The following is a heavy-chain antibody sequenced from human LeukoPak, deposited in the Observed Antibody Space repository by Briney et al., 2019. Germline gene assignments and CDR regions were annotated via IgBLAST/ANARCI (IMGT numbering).Heavy chain of an antibody. CDR1: GFTFSSYW. V-gene: IGHV3-7*01. CDR2: IKQDGSEK. D-gene: IGHD1-14*01. J-gene: IGHJ4*02. CDR3: AREAGGIGYYFDY. Sequence: PGGSLRLSCAASGFTFSSYWMSWARHAPGKGLECVANIKQDGSEKYYVDSVKGRFTISRDNAKNSLYLQMNSLRAEDTAVYYCAREAGGIGYYFDYWGQGTLVTVSS.